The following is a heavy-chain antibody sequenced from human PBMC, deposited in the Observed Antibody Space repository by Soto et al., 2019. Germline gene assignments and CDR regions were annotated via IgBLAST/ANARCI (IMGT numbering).Heavy chain of an antibody. J-gene: IGHJ6*02. V-gene: IGHV1-8*01. CDR3: ARVLLRYFDWLPHYYYYYGMDV. CDR2: MNPNTGNS. Sequence: ASVKVSCKASGYTFTSYDIYWVRQATGQGLEWMGWMNPNTGNSAYAQKFQGRVTVTSDTSINTVHMELSSLRSEDTAVYYCARVLLRYFDWLPHYYYYYGMDVWGQGTTVTVSS. D-gene: IGHD3-9*01. CDR1: GYTFTSYD.